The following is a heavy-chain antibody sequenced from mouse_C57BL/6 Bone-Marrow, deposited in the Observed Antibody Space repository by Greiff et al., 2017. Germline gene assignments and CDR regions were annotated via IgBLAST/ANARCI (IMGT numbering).Heavy chain of an antibody. CDR3: ARGTTNFDY. D-gene: IGHD1-1*01. J-gene: IGHJ2*01. CDR1: GYTFTSYW. CDR2: INPSSGYT. Sequence: QVQLQQSGAELAKPGASVKLSCKASGYTFTSYWMHWVKQRPGQGLEWIGYINPSSGYTKYNQKFKDKATLTADKYSSTAYMQLSSLTYEDSAVYYCARGTTNFDYWGQGTTLTVSS. V-gene: IGHV1-7*01.